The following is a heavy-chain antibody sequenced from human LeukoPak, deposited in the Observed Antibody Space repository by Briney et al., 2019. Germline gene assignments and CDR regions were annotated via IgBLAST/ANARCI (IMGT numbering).Heavy chain of an antibody. Sequence: TGGSLRLSCVASGFTFTDYGIHWVRQAPGKGLNWVSFIHYDGSNEYYADSVKGRFTVSRDSSKSTVFLQMSSLRPDDTAVYFCAKDWGYYVSGTFPHAFDLWGQGTVLTVSS. CDR1: GFTFTDYG. CDR3: AKDWGYYVSGTFPHAFDL. V-gene: IGHV3-30*02. CDR2: IHYDGSNE. D-gene: IGHD3-10*01. J-gene: IGHJ3*01.